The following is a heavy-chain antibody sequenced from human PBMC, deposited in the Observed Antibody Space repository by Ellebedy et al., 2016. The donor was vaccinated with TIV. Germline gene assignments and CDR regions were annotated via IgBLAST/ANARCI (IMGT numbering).Heavy chain of an antibody. D-gene: IGHD4-17*01. V-gene: IGHV3-7*01. CDR2: IYQDGSER. CDR1: GFSFRSYW. Sequence: GESLKISCAASGFSFRSYWMTWVRQAPGKGLEWVANIYQDGSERLYLDSVKGRFTVSRDNAKNSLYLQMNSLRAEDTAVYFCARRGAYGDYAVQVNPRLDSWGQGILVAVSP. J-gene: IGHJ5*01. CDR3: ARRGAYGDYAVQVNPRLDS.